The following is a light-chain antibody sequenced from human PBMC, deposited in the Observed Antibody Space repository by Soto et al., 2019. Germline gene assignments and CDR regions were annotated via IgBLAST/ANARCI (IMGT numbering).Light chain of an antibody. V-gene: IGLV3-9*01. Sequence: YELAQPLSVSVALGQTATITCGGNNIGGKNVHWYQQKPGQAPVLVIYRDYNRPSGIPERFSGSNSGHTATLTISRVQPGDEADYYCQVWDNRGYVFGTGTKVTVL. CDR2: RDY. J-gene: IGLJ1*01. CDR3: QVWDNRGYV. CDR1: NIGGKN.